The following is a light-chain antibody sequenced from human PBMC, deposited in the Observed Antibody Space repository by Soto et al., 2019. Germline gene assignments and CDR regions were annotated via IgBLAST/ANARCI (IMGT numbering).Light chain of an antibody. V-gene: IGKV3-20*01. CDR3: QQYGRSLWT. CDR1: QSLTSDY. Sequence: EIVLTQSPGTLSLSPGERATLSCRASQSLTSDYLSWYQQRPGQSPRLLIYDTDRRATDVPDRFRGSGSGTDFTLTITRLEPEDFAVYFCQQYGRSLWTVGQGTKVDIK. J-gene: IGKJ1*01. CDR2: DTD.